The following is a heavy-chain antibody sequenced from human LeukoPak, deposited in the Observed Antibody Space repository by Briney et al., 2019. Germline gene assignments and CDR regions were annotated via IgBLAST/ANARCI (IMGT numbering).Heavy chain of an antibody. CDR3: ARVTTLTDYYYDY. Sequence: GGSLRLSCAASGFTFSDHYMDWVRQAPGKGLEWVGRTTNKAKSYTTEYAASVKGRFTISRDGSKSSLFLQMKSLKTEDTAVYYCARVTTLTDYYYDYWGQGTLVTVSS. CDR1: GFTFSDHY. J-gene: IGHJ4*02. V-gene: IGHV3-72*01. CDR2: TTNKAKSYTT. D-gene: IGHD4-17*01.